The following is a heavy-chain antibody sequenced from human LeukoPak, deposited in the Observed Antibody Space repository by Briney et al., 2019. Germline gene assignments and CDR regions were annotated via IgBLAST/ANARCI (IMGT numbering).Heavy chain of an antibody. V-gene: IGHV3-21*01. Sequence: PGGSLRLSCAASGFTFSVYSMNWVRQAPGKGLDWVSSISSTSTYILYADSVKDRFTISRDNARNSLYLQMNSLRAEDTAMYYCARFETVAAKPIEHWGPGTLVTVSS. CDR3: ARFETVAAKPIEH. D-gene: IGHD6-19*01. CDR1: GFTFSVYS. J-gene: IGHJ1*01. CDR2: ISSTSTYI.